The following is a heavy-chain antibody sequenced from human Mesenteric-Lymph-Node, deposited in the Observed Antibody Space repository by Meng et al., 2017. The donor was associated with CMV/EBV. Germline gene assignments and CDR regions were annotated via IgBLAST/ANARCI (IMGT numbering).Heavy chain of an antibody. Sequence: SETLSLTCTVSGGSVSSGSYYWSWIRQPPGKGLEWIRYIYYSGSTNYNPSLKSRVTISVDTSKNQFSLKLSSVTAADTAVYYCARGVAGTTYGMDVWGQGTTVTVSS. J-gene: IGHJ6*02. D-gene: IGHD1-7*01. CDR2: IYYSGST. V-gene: IGHV4-61*01. CDR1: GGSVSSGSYY. CDR3: ARGVAGTTYGMDV.